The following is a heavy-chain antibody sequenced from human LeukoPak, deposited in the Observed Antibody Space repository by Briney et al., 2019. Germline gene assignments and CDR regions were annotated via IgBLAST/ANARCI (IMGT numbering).Heavy chain of an antibody. CDR3: ARSLYGSGPYYFDY. CDR2: ISAYNGNT. V-gene: IGHV1-18*04. Sequence: ASVKVSCKASGYTFTSYGISWVRQAPGQGLEWMGWISAYNGNTNYAQKLQGRVTMTTDTSTSTAYMELRSLRSDDTAVYYCARSLYGSGPYYFDYWGQGTLVTDSS. J-gene: IGHJ4*02. CDR1: GYTFTSYG. D-gene: IGHD3-10*01.